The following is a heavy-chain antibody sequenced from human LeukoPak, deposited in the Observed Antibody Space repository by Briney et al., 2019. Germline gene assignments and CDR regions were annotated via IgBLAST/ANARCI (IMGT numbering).Heavy chain of an antibody. CDR3: ARDTRYSSSWYGDNWFDP. Sequence: SQTLSLTCTVSGGSISSGGYYWSWIRQHPGKGLEWIGYIYYSGSTYYNPSLKSRVTISVDTSKNQFSLKLSSVTAADTAVYYCARDTRYSSSWYGDNWFDPWGQGTLVTVSS. J-gene: IGHJ5*02. V-gene: IGHV4-31*03. D-gene: IGHD6-13*01. CDR2: IYYSGST. CDR1: GGSISSGGYY.